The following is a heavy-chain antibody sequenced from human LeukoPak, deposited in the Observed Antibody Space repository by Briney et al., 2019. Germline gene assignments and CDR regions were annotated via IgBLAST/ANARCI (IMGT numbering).Heavy chain of an antibody. V-gene: IGHV3-23*01. CDR1: GFTFSRSA. Sequence: GGSLRLSCAASGFTFSRSAMTWVRQGPGTGLEFVASIIYSGGATYYADSVKGRFTISRDNSKNTLYLQMNSLRAEDTALYYCAKDGLYYDGSEHVYYFDSWGQGTLLTVSS. D-gene: IGHD3-22*01. CDR3: AKDGLYYDGSEHVYYFDS. J-gene: IGHJ4*02. CDR2: IIYSGGAT.